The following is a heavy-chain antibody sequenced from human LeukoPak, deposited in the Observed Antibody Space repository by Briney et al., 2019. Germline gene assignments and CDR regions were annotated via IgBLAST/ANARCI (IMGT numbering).Heavy chain of an antibody. CDR3: ARDSKYSSSSRIPNYYYGMDV. CDR1: GFTFSSNA. CDR2: ISSSGSTI. V-gene: IGHV3-48*04. Sequence: PGGSLRLSCAASGFTFSSNAMSWVRQAPGKGLEWVSYISSSGSTIYYADSVKGRFTISRDNAKNSLYLQMNSLRAEDTAVYYCARDSKYSSSSRIPNYYYGMDVWGQGTTVTVSS. D-gene: IGHD6-6*01. J-gene: IGHJ6*02.